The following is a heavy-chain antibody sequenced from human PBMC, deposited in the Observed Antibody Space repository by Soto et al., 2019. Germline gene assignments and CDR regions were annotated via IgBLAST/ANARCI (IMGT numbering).Heavy chain of an antibody. D-gene: IGHD2-15*01. Sequence: QVQLVQSGAEVKKPGSSVKVSCKASGGTFSSYTISWVRQAPGQGLEWMGRIIPILGIANYAQKFQGRVTITADKSTSTAYMELSSLRSEDTAVYYCARDVGDIVVVSVCCGFDYWGQGTLVTVSS. J-gene: IGHJ4*02. V-gene: IGHV1-69*08. CDR1: GGTFSSYT. CDR2: IIPILGIA. CDR3: ARDVGDIVVVSVCCGFDY.